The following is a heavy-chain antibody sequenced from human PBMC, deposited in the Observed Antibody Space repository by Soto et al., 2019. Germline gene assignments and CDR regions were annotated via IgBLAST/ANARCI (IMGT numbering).Heavy chain of an antibody. D-gene: IGHD3-10*01. CDR3: AKNYFMDV. CDR2: IGRSGDT. V-gene: IGHV3-23*01. J-gene: IGHJ6*03. CDR1: GFIFTNYA. Sequence: EVQLLESGGGLVQPGGSLRLSCAASGFIFTNYAMSWVRQAPGKGLERVSSIGRSGDTYYADSVRGRFTISRDDSKNTLYLQLNSLRAEDTAVYNCAKNYFMDVWGKGTTVTVSS.